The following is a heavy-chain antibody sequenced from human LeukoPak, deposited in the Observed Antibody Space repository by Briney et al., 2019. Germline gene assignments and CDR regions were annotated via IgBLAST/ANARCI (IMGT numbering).Heavy chain of an antibody. CDR3: ATWGSSSSPRPDMDV. CDR2: IDPRSGAT. Sequence: GASVKVSCKASGYTFIKYYMHWVRQPPGQGLEWMGIIDPRSGATTYAQKFQGRITMTRDTSTGTGYMELTTLRSEDTAMYYCATWGSSSSPRPDMDVWGQGTMVTVSS. D-gene: IGHD6-19*01. CDR1: GYTFIKYY. J-gene: IGHJ6*02. V-gene: IGHV1-46*01.